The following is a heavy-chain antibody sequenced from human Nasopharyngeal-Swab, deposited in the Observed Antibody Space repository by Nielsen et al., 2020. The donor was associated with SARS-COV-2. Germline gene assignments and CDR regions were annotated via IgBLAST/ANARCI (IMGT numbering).Heavy chain of an antibody. D-gene: IGHD6-6*01. CDR1: GFTVSNYG. J-gene: IGHJ4*02. CDR3: TRDDGQLGDY. CDR2: ISYDGGTE. Sequence: GESLKISCAASGFTVSNYGMHWVRQAPGKGLEWVAHISYDGGTEYYADSVKGRFTISRDNSRNTLFLQMHSLRAEDTAVYYCTRDDGQLGDYWGQGTLVTVSS. V-gene: IGHV3-30*03.